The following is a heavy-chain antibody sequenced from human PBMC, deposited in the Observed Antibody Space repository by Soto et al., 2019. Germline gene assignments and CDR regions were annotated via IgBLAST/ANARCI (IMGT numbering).Heavy chain of an antibody. V-gene: IGHV3-30*03. CDR3: AAPGTSDFDY. D-gene: IGHD3-10*01. J-gene: IGHJ4*02. Sequence: GASLGLSCAASGFTFSSYGMHWVRQAPGKGLEWVAVISYDGSNKYYADSVKGRFTISRDNSKNTLYLQMNSLRAEDTAVYYCAAPGTSDFDYWGQGTLVTVSS. CDR2: ISYDGSNK. CDR1: GFTFSSYG.